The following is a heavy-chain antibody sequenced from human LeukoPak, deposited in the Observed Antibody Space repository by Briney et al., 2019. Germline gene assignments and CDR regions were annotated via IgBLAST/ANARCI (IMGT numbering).Heavy chain of an antibody. V-gene: IGHV4-34*01. CDR3: ARWPRITMVRGVIRGFDY. CDR1: GGSFSGYY. CDR2: INHSGST. Sequence: PSETLSLTCAVYGGSFSGYYWSWIRQPPGKGLEWIGEINHSGSTNYNPSLKSQVTISVDTSKNQFSLKLSSVTAADTAVYYCARWPRITMVRGVIRGFDYWGQGTLVTVSS. J-gene: IGHJ4*02. D-gene: IGHD3-10*01.